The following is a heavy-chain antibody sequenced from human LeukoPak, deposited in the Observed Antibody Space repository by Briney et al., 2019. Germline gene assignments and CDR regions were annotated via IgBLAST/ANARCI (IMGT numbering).Heavy chain of an antibody. CDR2: IYSGTI. J-gene: IGHJ4*02. CDR1: GFTVSSNS. V-gene: IGHV3-66*03. Sequence: GGSLRLSCTVSGFTVSSNSMSWVRQAPGKGLEWVSFIYSGTIHYSDSVKGRFTISRDNSKNTLYLQMNSLRAEDTAVYYCARDTASFFDYWGQGTLVTVSS. D-gene: IGHD5-18*01. CDR3: ARDTASFFDY.